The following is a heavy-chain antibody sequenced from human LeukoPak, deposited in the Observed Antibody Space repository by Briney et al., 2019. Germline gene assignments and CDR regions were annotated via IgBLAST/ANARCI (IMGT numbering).Heavy chain of an antibody. V-gene: IGHV4-61*02. CDR1: GGSISSGSYY. CDR2: IYTSGST. D-gene: IGHD5-18*01. J-gene: IGHJ3*02. CDR3: ARRIQLWYTDAFDI. Sequence: PSETLSLTCTVSGGSISSGSYYWSWIRQPAGKGLEWIGRIYTSGSTNYNPSLKSRVTISVDTSKNQFSLKLSSVTAADTAVYYCARRIQLWYTDAFDIWGQGTMVTVSS.